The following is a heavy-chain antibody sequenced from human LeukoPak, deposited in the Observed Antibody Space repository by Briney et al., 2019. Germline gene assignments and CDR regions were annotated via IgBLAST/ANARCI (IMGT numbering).Heavy chain of an antibody. CDR1: GDSVSSNSAA. CDR2: TYYRSKWYN. Sequence: SQTLSLTCAISGDSVSSNSAAWNWIRQSPSRGLEWLGRTYYRSKWYNDYAVSVKSRITINPDTSKNQFSLQLNSVTPEDTAVYYCARSARGDDFWSGYYLNFDYWGQGTLVTVSS. CDR3: ARSARGDDFWSGYYLNFDY. J-gene: IGHJ4*02. V-gene: IGHV6-1*01. D-gene: IGHD3-3*01.